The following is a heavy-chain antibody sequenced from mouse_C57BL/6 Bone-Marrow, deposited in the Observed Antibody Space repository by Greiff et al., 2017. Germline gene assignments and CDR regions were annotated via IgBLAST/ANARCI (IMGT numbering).Heavy chain of an antibody. CDR1: GYTFTSYW. Sequence: VQLQQPGAELVRPGTSVKLSCKASGYTFTSYWMHWVKQRPGQGLEWIGVIDPSDSYTNYNQKFKGKATLTVDTSSSTAYMQLSSLTSEDSAVYYCASIYYDYDAYWGQGTLVTVSA. CDR3: ASIYYDYDAY. J-gene: IGHJ3*01. CDR2: IDPSDSYT. V-gene: IGHV1-59*01. D-gene: IGHD2-4*01.